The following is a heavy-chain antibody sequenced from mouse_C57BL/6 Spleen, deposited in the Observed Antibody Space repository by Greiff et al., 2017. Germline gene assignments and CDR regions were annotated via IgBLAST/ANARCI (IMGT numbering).Heavy chain of an antibody. J-gene: IGHJ2*02. V-gene: IGHV1-50*01. D-gene: IGHD1-1*01. CDR1: GYTFTSYW. CDR2: IDPSDSYT. Sequence: QVQLQQPGAELVKPGASVKLSCKASGYTFTSYWMQWVKQRPGKGLEWIGEIDPSDSYTNYNPKFKGKATLTVDTSSSTAYMQLSSLTSEDSAVYYCARVGITTVVYFDYWGQGTSLTVSS. CDR3: ARVGITTVVYFDY.